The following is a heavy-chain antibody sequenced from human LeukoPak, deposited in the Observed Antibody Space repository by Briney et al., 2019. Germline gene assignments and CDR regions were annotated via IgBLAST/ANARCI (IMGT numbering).Heavy chain of an antibody. CDR3: ARTYSGYDYGLPNFDY. CDR1: GGSFSGYY. Sequence: SETLSLTCAVYGGSFSGYYWSWIRQPPGKGLEWIGEINHSGSTNYNPSLKSRVTISVDTSNNQFSLKLSSVTAADTAVYYCARTYSGYDYGLPNFDYWGQGTLVTVSS. D-gene: IGHD5-12*01. V-gene: IGHV4-34*01. J-gene: IGHJ4*02. CDR2: INHSGST.